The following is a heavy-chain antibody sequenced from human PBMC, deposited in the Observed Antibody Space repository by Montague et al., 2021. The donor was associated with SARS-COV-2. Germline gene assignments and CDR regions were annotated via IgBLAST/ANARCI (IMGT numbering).Heavy chain of an antibody. CDR1: GESFSGYY. J-gene: IGHJ4*02. Sequence: SETLSLTCAVYGESFSGYYWTWIRQSPGKGLEWIAEINHSGTTNYNFNPSLRSRVTISVDTSKSQFSLKLSSVTAADTGVYYCARWDPQTLTLIGLRGKSASDXWGQGTLVTVSS. CDR2: INHSGTT. CDR3: ARWDPQTLTLIGLRGKSASDX. D-gene: IGHD4-23*01. V-gene: IGHV4-34*01.